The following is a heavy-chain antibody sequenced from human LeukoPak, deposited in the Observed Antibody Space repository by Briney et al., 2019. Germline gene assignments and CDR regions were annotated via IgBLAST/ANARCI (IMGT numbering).Heavy chain of an antibody. CDR2: ISYDGSNK. CDR3: ARDEDAFDY. V-gene: IGHV3-30*19. D-gene: IGHD2-15*01. J-gene: IGHJ4*02. Sequence: GGSLRLSCAASGFTFSSYGMHWVRQAPGKGLEWVAVISYDGSNKYYADSVKGRFTISRDNSKNTLYLQMNSPRAEDTAVYYCARDEDAFDYWGQGTLVTVSS. CDR1: GFTFSSYG.